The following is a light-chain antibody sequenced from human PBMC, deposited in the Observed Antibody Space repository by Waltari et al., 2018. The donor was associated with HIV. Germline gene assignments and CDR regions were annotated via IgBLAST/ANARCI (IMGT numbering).Light chain of an antibody. V-gene: IGLV2-14*01. CDR2: EAK. CDR3: SSYSSTGTLVL. CDR1: RSDIGTSDY. J-gene: IGLJ2*01. Sequence: QSALTQPASVSESPGQSLTISCNGTRSDIGTSDYVSWYQHFPGKAPRLIVYEAKKRPSGTSNLFSGSKTDKTASLTISGLQVEDEAIYYCSSYSSTGTLVLVGEGTHLTVV.